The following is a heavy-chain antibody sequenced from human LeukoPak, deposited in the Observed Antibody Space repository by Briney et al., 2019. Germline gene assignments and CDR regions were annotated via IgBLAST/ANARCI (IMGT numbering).Heavy chain of an antibody. CDR2: INPSGGST. Sequence: SVTVSCKASGYTFTSYYMHWVRQAPGQGLEWMGIINPSGGSTIYAQKFQGRITMTRDTSTSTVYMELSSLRSEDTAVYYCARSKTIFGVVMPGDPCSGSRDWGQGTHLIVSS. D-gene: IGHD3-3*01. V-gene: IGHV1-46*01. CDR3: ARSKTIFGVVMPGDPCSGSRD. CDR1: GYTFTSYY. J-gene: IGHJ4*02.